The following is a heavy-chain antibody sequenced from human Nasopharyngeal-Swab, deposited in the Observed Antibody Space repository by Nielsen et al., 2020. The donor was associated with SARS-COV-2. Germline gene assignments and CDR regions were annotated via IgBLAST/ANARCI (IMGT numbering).Heavy chain of an antibody. CDR2: VNHGGST. J-gene: IGHJ4*02. V-gene: IGHV4-34*01. D-gene: IGHD3-22*01. CDR3: ARGDSDSPDYSPRVFDY. Sequence: RQAPGKGLEWIGEVNHGGSTNSNPSLKSRATMSVDTSKNQFSLNLGSVTAADTAVYYCARGDSDSPDYSPRVFDYWGQGSLVTVSS.